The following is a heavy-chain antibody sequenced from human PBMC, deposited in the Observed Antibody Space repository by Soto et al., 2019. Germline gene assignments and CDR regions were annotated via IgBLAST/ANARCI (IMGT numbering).Heavy chain of an antibody. Sequence: LRLSCAASGFTFSSYGMHWVRQAPGKGLEWVAVIWYDGSNKYYADSVKGRFTISRDNSKNTLYLQMNSLRAEDTAVYYCARDPGYGSGSYSYYYYGMDVWGQGTTVTVSS. V-gene: IGHV3-33*01. D-gene: IGHD3-10*01. CDR3: ARDPGYGSGSYSYYYYGMDV. CDR2: IWYDGSNK. J-gene: IGHJ6*02. CDR1: GFTFSSYG.